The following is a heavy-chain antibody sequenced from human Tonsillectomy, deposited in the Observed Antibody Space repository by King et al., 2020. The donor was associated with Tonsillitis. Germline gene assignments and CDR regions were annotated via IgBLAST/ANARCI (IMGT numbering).Heavy chain of an antibody. J-gene: IGHJ4*02. CDR2: THYNSKWYS. V-gene: IGHV6-1*01. CDR3: ARGRASAFDY. Sequence: VQLQQSGPGLVKPSQTLSLTCAVSGDSVSSPGVAWNWIRQSPSRGLEWLGRTHYNSKWYSDYEVSVKSRITINSDTSKNQFSLQPNSVSPEDTAVYYCARGRASAFDYCGQGTLVTVSS. CDR1: GDSVSSPGVA.